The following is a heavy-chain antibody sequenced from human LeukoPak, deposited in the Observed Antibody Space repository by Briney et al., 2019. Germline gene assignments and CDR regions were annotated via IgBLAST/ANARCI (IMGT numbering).Heavy chain of an antibody. CDR1: GFTFSSYA. D-gene: IGHD2-2*01. Sequence: GGSLRLSCAASGFTFSSYAMSWVRQAPGKGLEWVANIKQDGSEKYYVDSVKGRFTISRDNAKNSLYLQMNSLRAEDTAMYYCARDSSCYDYWGQGTLVTVSS. CDR3: ARDSSCYDY. CDR2: IKQDGSEK. J-gene: IGHJ4*02. V-gene: IGHV3-7*01.